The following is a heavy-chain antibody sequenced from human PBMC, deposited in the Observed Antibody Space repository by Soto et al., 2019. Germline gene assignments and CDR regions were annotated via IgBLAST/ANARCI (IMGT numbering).Heavy chain of an antibody. Sequence: QVQLVQSVAEVKKPGSSVKVSCKASGGTFDIYGFNWARQAPGQGLEWMGTIIPIFGTADYAQKFEGRVSITADKSTSPAYMELRSLTSDDTAMYYCARGGIHYYDSSGHAFDYWGQGTLITVSA. D-gene: IGHD3-22*01. J-gene: IGHJ4*02. V-gene: IGHV1-69*06. CDR3: ARGGIHYYDSSGHAFDY. CDR2: IIPIFGTA. CDR1: GGTFDIYG.